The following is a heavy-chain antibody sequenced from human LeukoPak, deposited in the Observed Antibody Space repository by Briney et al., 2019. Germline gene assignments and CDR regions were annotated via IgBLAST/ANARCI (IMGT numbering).Heavy chain of an antibody. J-gene: IGHJ4*02. CDR2: IKRRTDGGTS. CDR1: GFTFSDAW. CDR3: TTGYTSASDDGY. D-gene: IGHD2-15*01. V-gene: IGHV3-15*07. Sequence: GGSLRLSCAASGFTFSDAWMHWVRQAPGKGLEWVGLIKRRTDGGTSNYAAPVKGRFAISRDDSEDTLFLQMDSLKSEDTGVYYCTTGYTSASDDGYWGQGTLVTVSS.